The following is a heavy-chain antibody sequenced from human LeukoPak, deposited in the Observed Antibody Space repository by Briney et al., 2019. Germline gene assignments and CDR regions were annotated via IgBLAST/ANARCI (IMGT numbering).Heavy chain of an antibody. CDR2: IWYDGANK. J-gene: IGHJ4*02. CDR1: GFTFSSHV. CDR3: ARVAPIYSSSLYYLDY. Sequence: GGSLRLSCAASGFTFSSHVMHWVRQAPGKGLEWVAVIWYDGANKYHADSVKGRFTISRDNSKNTLYLQMDSLRAEDMAVYYCARVAPIYSSSLYYLDYWGQGTLVTVSS. V-gene: IGHV3-33*01. D-gene: IGHD6-13*01.